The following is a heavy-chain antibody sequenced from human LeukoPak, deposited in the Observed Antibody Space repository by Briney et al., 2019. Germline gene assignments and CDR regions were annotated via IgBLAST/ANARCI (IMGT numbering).Heavy chain of an antibody. D-gene: IGHD6-13*01. CDR2: INPNSGGT. CDR1: GYTFTGYY. Sequence: ASVKVSCKASGYTFTGYYMHWVRQAPGQGLEWMGWINPNSGGTNYAQKFQGRVTMTRDTSISTAYMELSRLRSDDTAVYYCARSIAAAGMRVGYWGQGTLVTVPS. J-gene: IGHJ4*02. CDR3: ARSIAAAGMRVGY. V-gene: IGHV1-2*02.